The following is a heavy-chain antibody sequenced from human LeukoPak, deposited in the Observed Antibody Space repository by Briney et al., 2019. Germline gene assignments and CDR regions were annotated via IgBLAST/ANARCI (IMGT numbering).Heavy chain of an antibody. J-gene: IGHJ4*02. CDR3: AREREWLLH. V-gene: IGHV3-7*03. CDR2: IKQDGSEK. CDR1: GFTLRNYD. D-gene: IGHD5-12*01. Sequence: PGGSLRLSCAASGFTLRNYDMHWVRQAPGKGLEWVANIKQDGSEKYYVDSVKGRFTISRDNSKNTLYLQMNSLRAEDTAVYYCAREREWLLHWGQGTLVTVSS.